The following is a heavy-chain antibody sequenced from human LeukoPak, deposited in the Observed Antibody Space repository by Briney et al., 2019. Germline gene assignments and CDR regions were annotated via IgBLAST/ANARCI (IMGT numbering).Heavy chain of an antibody. D-gene: IGHD3-10*01. CDR3: AKDPGQSFDY. J-gene: IGHJ4*02. CDR1: GFTFSSYG. V-gene: IGHV3-30*18. CDR2: TSYDGSNK. Sequence: GGSLRLSCAASGFTFSSYGMHWVRQAPGKGLVWVAVTSYDGSNKYYADSVKGRFTISRDNSKTTLYLQMNSLRAEDTAVYYCAKDPGQSFDYWGQGTLVTVSS.